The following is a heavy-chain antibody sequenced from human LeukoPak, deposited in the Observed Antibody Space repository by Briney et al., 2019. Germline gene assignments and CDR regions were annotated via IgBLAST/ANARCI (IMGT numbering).Heavy chain of an antibody. D-gene: IGHD3-22*01. CDR2: IYYSGST. Sequence: SQTLSLACTVSGRSLSSGDYYWSWIRQPPGKGLEWSGYIYYSGSTYYNPSLKRRVTISVDTSKHQLPLKLSSVTAADTAVYYCARGSYYYDSSGYLDHFDYWGQGTLVTVSS. V-gene: IGHV4-30-4*08. J-gene: IGHJ4*02. CDR1: GRSLSSGDYY. CDR3: ARGSYYYDSSGYLDHFDY.